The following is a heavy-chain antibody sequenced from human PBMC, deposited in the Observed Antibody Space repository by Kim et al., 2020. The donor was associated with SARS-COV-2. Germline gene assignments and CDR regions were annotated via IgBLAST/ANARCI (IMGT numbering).Heavy chain of an antibody. CDR1: GGSFSGYY. CDR2: INHSGST. J-gene: IGHJ3*02. CDR3: ARGVIVGATGAFDI. D-gene: IGHD1-26*01. V-gene: IGHV4-34*01. Sequence: SETLSLTCAVYGGSFSGYYWSWIRQPPGKGLEWIGEINHSGSTNYNPSLKSRVTISVDTSKNQFSLKLSSVTAADTAVYYCARGVIVGATGAFDIWGQGT.